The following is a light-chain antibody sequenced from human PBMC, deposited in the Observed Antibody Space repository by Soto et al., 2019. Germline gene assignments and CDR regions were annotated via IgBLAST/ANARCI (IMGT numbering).Light chain of an antibody. Sequence: QSALTQPASVSGSVGQSISISCTGTSSDVGSYSLISWYQQHPGSAPKLIIYEGTKRPSTISNRFSGSNSGNTASLTISGLQAEDEADYYCCSYGGRSTFEVVFGGGTKLTVL. CDR3: CSYGGRSTFEVV. CDR2: EGT. CDR1: SSDVGSYSL. J-gene: IGLJ2*01. V-gene: IGLV2-23*03.